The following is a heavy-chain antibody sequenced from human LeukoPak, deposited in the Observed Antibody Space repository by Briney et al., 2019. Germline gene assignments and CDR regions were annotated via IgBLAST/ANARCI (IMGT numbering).Heavy chain of an antibody. D-gene: IGHD3-9*01. J-gene: IGHJ4*02. CDR2: IYSGGDT. CDR1: GFTFSDYS. CDR3: ARAILLTGSEYYFDS. Sequence: GGSLRLSCAASGFTFSDYSMNWVRQAPGKGLERVSLIYSGGDTYYADSVKGRFTISRDTSKNTFYLQMNSLRPDDTATYYCARAILLTGSEYYFDSWGQGTLVSVSS. V-gene: IGHV3-53*01.